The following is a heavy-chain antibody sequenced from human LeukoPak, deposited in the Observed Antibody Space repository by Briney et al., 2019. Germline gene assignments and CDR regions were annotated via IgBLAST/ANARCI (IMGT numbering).Heavy chain of an antibody. V-gene: IGHV3-30*18. J-gene: IGHJ4*02. CDR3: AKGAGWELPLDY. Sequence: PGRSLSLSCAASGFSFSTCGMHWVRQAPGKGLEWGEDISYDEKDKYYADTVKGRFTISRNNSKTSLTRQMNGLKADDTAVYYCAKGAGWELPLDYWGREPWSPSPQ. CDR2: ISYDEKDK. CDR1: GFSFSTCG. D-gene: IGHD1-26*01.